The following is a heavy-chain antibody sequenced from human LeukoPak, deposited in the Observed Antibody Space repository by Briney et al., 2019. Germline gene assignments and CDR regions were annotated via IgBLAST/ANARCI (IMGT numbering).Heavy chain of an antibody. Sequence: GGSLRLSCAASGFTFTNYAMHWVRQAPGKGLEWVAVISYDGRNKYYPDSVKGRFTISRDNSKNTLYLQMNSLRAEDTAVYYCSRGKFSRSGFDFYFDYWGQGTLVTVSS. CDR1: GFTFTNYA. D-gene: IGHD5-12*01. J-gene: IGHJ4*02. V-gene: IGHV3-30*04. CDR3: SRGKFSRSGFDFYFDY. CDR2: ISYDGRNK.